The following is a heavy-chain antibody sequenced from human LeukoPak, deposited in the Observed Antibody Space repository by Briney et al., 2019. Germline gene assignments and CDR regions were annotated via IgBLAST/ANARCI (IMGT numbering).Heavy chain of an antibody. CDR3: ARISRYYDCY. V-gene: IGHV4-59*01. D-gene: IGHD3-3*01. J-gene: IGHJ4*02. CDR2: IHYSGST. Sequence: SETLSLTCTVSGGSISSFYWNWIRQSPGKGLEWIGYIHYSGSTNYNPSLKSRVTLSLDAFNNEVSLKLSSVTAADTAVYYCARISRYYDCYWGQGTLVTVSS. CDR1: GGSISSFY.